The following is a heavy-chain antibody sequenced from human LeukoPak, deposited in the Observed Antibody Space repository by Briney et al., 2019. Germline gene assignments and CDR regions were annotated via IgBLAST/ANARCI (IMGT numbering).Heavy chain of an antibody. Sequence: SETLSLTCTVSGGSISSYYWSWIRQPPGKGLEWIGYIYYSGSTNHNPSLKSRVAISVDTSKNQFSLNLSSLTAADTAVYYCARGGVDYYDSRGYYNKDAFDIWGQGTMVTVSS. J-gene: IGHJ3*02. CDR3: ARGGVDYYDSRGYYNKDAFDI. CDR1: GGSISSYY. CDR2: IYYSGST. D-gene: IGHD3-22*01. V-gene: IGHV4-59*01.